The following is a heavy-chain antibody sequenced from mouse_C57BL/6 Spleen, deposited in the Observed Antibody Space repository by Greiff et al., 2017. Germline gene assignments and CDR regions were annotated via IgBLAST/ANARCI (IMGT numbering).Heavy chain of an antibody. CDR1: GYAFSSSW. V-gene: IGHV1-82*01. CDR2: IYPGDGDT. D-gene: IGHD3-2*02. Sequence: VQLQQSGPELVKPGASVKISCKASGYAFSSSWMNWVKQRPGKGLEWIGRIYPGDGDTNYNGKFKGKATLTADKSSSTAYMQLSSLTSEDAAVYFCARSGGGNSSGYGYFDYWGQGTTLTVSS. J-gene: IGHJ2*01. CDR3: ARSGGGNSSGYGYFDY.